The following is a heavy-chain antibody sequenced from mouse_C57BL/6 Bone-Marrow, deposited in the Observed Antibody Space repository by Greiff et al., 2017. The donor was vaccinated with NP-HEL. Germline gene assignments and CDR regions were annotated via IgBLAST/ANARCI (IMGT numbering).Heavy chain of an antibody. D-gene: IGHD1-1*01. J-gene: IGHJ1*03. CDR3: ATFHYYGSFYWYFDV. V-gene: IGHV1-81*01. CDR2: IYPRSGNT. Sequence: QVQLKQSGAELARPGASVKLSCKASGYTFTSYGISWVKQRTGQGLEWIGEIYPRSGNTYYNEKFKGKATLTADKSSSTAYMELRSLTSEDSAVYVCATFHYYGSFYWYFDVWGTGTTVTVSS. CDR1: GYTFTSYG.